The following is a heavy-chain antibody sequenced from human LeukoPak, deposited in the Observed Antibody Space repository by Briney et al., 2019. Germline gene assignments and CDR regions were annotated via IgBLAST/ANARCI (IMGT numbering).Heavy chain of an antibody. CDR1: GGSISSYY. D-gene: IGHD5-18*01. CDR3: ARAPTSRPWIQLWFDY. V-gene: IGHV4-59*01. CDR2: IYYSGGT. Sequence: SETLSLTCTVSGGSISSYYWSWIRQPPGKGLEWIGYIYYSGGTNYNPSLKSRVTISVDTSKNQFSLKLSSVTAADTAVYYCARAPTSRPWIQLWFDYWGQGTLVTVSS. J-gene: IGHJ4*02.